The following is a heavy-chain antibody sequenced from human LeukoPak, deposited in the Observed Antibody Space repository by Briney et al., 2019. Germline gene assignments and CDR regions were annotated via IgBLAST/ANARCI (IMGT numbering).Heavy chain of an antibody. CDR3: ARNDILTGYCFDY. V-gene: IGHV4-4*07. Sequence: SETLSLTCTVSGGSISNYYWSWIRQPAGKGLEWIGRIYTSGSTNYNPSLKSRVTISVDTSKNQFSLKLSSVTAADTAVYYCARNDILTGYCFDYWGQGTLVTVSS. CDR2: IYTSGST. D-gene: IGHD3-9*01. J-gene: IGHJ4*02. CDR1: GGSISNYY.